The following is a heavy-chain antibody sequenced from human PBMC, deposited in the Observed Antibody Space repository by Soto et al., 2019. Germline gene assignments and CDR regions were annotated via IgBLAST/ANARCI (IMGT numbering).Heavy chain of an antibody. J-gene: IGHJ4*02. CDR3: AKLSVPGRIAVAGTREAY. CDR1: GFTFSSYA. D-gene: IGHD6-19*01. Sequence: PGGSLRLSCAASGFTFSSYAMSWVRQAPGKGLEWVSAISGSGGSTYYADSVKGRFTISRDNSKNTLYLQMNSLRAEDTAVYYCAKLSVPGRIAVAGTREAYWGQGTLVTVSS. CDR2: ISGSGGST. V-gene: IGHV3-23*01.